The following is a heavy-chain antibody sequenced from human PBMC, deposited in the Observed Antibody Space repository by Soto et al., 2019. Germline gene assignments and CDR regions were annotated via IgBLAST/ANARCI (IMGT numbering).Heavy chain of an antibody. V-gene: IGHV3-21*02. D-gene: IGHD2-15*01. Sequence: EVQLVESGGVLGKPGGSLRLSCAAFGFNFNSYAMHWVRQSPGKGLEWVAFISSGSDYLYYADSVKGRFTVSRDNAQSSLYLQMNSLTDDDTALYCCASEFCSGGSCYSRIFDYWGQGSLVTVSS. CDR1: GFNFNSYA. J-gene: IGHJ4*02. CDR3: ASEFCSGGSCYSRIFDY. CDR2: ISSGSDYL.